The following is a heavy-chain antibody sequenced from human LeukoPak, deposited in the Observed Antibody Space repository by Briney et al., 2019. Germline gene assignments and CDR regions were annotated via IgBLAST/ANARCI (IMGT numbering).Heavy chain of an antibody. CDR3: ARGSGGQQLIRGYYYMDV. CDR1: GFTFSSYA. CDR2: ISSTSSYI. Sequence: PGGSLRLSCAASGFTFSSYAMSWVRQAPGKGLEWVSSISSTSSYIYYADPVKGRFTISTDNAKNSLYLQMSSLRAEDTAVYYCARGSGGQQLIRGYYYMDVWGKGTTVTVSS. D-gene: IGHD6-6*01. J-gene: IGHJ6*03. V-gene: IGHV3-21*01.